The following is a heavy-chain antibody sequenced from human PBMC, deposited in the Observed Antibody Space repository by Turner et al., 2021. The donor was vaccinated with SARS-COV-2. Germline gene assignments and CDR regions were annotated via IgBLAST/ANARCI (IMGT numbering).Heavy chain of an antibody. J-gene: IGHJ6*02. Sequence: QLQLPESGPGLVTPSETLSLTCTVSGGSISSSSYYWGWIRQPPGKGLEWIGSIYNSGSTDYNPYLKSRVTISGDTSKNQFSMKLSSVTAADTAVYYCAGEVVVLTTTHYGMDVWGQGTTVTVSS. D-gene: IGHD1-26*01. V-gene: IGHV4-39*01. CDR2: IYNSGST. CDR1: GGSISSSSYY. CDR3: AGEVVVLTTTHYGMDV.